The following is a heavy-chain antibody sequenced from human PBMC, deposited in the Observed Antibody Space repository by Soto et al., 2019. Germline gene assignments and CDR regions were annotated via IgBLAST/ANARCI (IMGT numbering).Heavy chain of an antibody. CDR2: MNPNSGNT. Sequence: ASVKVSCKASGYTFTSYDINWVRQATGQGLEWMGWMNPNSGNTGYAQKFQGRVTMTRNTSISTAYMELSSLRSEDTAVHYCASLSYGGNDVGMDVWGQGTTVTVSS. J-gene: IGHJ6*02. CDR1: GYTFTSYD. CDR3: ASLSYGGNDVGMDV. V-gene: IGHV1-8*01. D-gene: IGHD2-15*01.